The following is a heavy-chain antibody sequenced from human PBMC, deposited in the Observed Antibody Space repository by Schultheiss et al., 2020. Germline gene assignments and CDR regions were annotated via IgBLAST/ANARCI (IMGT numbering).Heavy chain of an antibody. CDR2: ISGSGGST. J-gene: IGHJ4*02. CDR1: GFTFSSYA. CDR3: AKGTVAARPYYFDY. D-gene: IGHD2-15*01. V-gene: IGHV3-23*01. Sequence: GESLKISCAASGFTFSSYAMSWVRQAPGKGLEWVSGISGSGGSTYYADSVKGRFTISRDNSKNTLYLQMNSLRAEDTAVYYCAKGTVAARPYYFDYWGQGTLVTVSS.